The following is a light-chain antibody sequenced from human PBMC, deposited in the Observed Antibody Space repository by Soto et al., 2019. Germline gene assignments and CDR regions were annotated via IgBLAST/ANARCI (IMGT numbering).Light chain of an antibody. CDR2: EVS. CDR3: SSYTSSSTPYV. Sequence: QSALTQPASVSGSPGQSITISCTGTSSDVGGHNYVSWYQQYPGKAPKLMIYEVSYRPSGVSNRFSGSKSGNTASLTISGLQAEDEADYYCSSYTSSSTPYVFGTGTKVTVL. CDR1: SSDVGGHNY. J-gene: IGLJ1*01. V-gene: IGLV2-14*01.